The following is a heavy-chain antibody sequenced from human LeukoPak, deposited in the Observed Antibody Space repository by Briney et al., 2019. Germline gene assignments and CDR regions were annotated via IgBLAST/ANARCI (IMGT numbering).Heavy chain of an antibody. CDR1: GFSLSTSGVG. CDR2: SYWDDDN. V-gene: IGHV2-5*02. D-gene: IGHD2/OR15-2a*01. J-gene: IGHJ4*02. Sequence: ESGPTLVHPTETLTLTCTLSGFSLSTSGVGVGWIRQPPGKALEWLAFSYWDDDNRYNPSLKDRLAVMKDTSKNLVVLTMTNMDPADTATYRCAHRRMEYGNWDTGYFDYWGRGILVTVSS. CDR3: AHRRMEYGNWDTGYFDY.